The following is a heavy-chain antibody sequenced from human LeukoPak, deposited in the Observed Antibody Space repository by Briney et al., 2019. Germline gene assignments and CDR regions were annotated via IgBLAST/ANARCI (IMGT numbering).Heavy chain of an antibody. CDR3: AGNYDFWSGGAFDI. CDR2: IYTSGST. CDR1: GGSISSYY. D-gene: IGHD3-3*01. J-gene: IGHJ3*02. Sequence: SETLSLTCTVSGGSISSYYWSWIRQPAGKGLEWIGRIYTSGSTNYNPSLKSRVTMSVDTSKNQFSLKLSSVTAADTAVYYCAGNYDFWSGGAFDIRGQGTMVTVSS. V-gene: IGHV4-4*07.